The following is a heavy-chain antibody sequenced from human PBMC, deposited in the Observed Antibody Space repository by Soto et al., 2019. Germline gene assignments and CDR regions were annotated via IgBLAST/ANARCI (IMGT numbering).Heavy chain of an antibody. J-gene: IGHJ5*02. CDR2: IFANGHT. Sequence: PSETLSLTCIVSGGSISEKYWNWVRQPPGKGLEWIGLIFANGHTDYNPSLKSRVTMSVDASKNQFSLRLTSMTAADTAVYSCVASLAASGLNWLDPWGRGTLGTVSS. CDR1: GGSISEKY. CDR3: VASLAASGLNWLDP. V-gene: IGHV4-4*07. D-gene: IGHD6-13*01.